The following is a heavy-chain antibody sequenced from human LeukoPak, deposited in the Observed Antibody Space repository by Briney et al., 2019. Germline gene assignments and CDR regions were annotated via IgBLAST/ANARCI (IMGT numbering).Heavy chain of an antibody. V-gene: IGHV3-7*03. D-gene: IGHD3-3*01. J-gene: IGHJ4*02. Sequence: PGGSLRLSCATYGFPFTNYWMSWVRQAPGKVPEWVASINQDGSEKYYVDSVKGRFTISRDNPKNFLYLQVNSLRAEDTAIYYCASPNGYYYYWGQGTLVTVSS. CDR3: ASPNGYYYY. CDR1: GFPFTNYW. CDR2: INQDGSEK.